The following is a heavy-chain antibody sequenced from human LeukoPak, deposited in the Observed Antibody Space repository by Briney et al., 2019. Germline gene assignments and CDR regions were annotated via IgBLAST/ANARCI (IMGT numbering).Heavy chain of an antibody. CDR1: GFTFSSYA. D-gene: IGHD4-17*01. Sequence: GGSLRLSCAASGFTFSSYAMHWVRQAPGKGLEWVAVISYDGSNKYYADSVKGRFTISRDNSKNTLYLQMNSLRAEDTAVYYCAREGNSYDYGDYVISDDAFDMWDQGTMVTVSS. V-gene: IGHV3-30-3*01. J-gene: IGHJ3*02. CDR3: AREGNSYDYGDYVISDDAFDM. CDR2: ISYDGSNK.